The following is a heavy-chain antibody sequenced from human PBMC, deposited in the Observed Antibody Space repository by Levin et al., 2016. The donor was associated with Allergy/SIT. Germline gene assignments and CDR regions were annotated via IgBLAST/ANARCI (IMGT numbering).Heavy chain of an antibody. CDR2: ISYDGSNK. Sequence: WIRQPPGKGLEWVAVISYDGSNKYYADSVKGRFTISRDNSKNTLYLQMNSLRAEDTAVYYCAKDTRGYSGYDSLGLDYWGQGTLVTVSS. CDR3: AKDTRGYSGYDSLGLDY. J-gene: IGHJ4*02. V-gene: IGHV3-30*18. D-gene: IGHD5-12*01.